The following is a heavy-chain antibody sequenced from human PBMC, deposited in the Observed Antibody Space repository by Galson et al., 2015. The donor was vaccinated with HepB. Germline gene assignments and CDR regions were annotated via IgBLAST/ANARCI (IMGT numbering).Heavy chain of an antibody. CDR2: TYYRSKWSN. V-gene: IGHV6-1*01. D-gene: IGHD5-24*01. CDR1: GDSVSSSSAA. J-gene: IGHJ3*02. Sequence: CAISGDSVSSSSAAWNWIRQSPSGGLEWLGRTYYRSKWSNDYAVSVKRRIIIKPDTSKNHFSLQLNSVTAEATAVYYCARDGYNFGAFDIWGQGTVVTVSS. CDR3: ARDGYNFGAFDI.